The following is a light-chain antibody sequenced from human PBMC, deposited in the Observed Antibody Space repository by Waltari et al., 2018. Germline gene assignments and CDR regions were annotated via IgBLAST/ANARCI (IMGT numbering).Light chain of an antibody. J-gene: IGKJ1*01. V-gene: IGKV3-20*01. Sequence: VILTQSPATLSLSPGERATLSCRASQSVRNYLAWYQQKPGQAPRLLIYGAYSRATGIPDRFSGSGSGTDFTLTISSLEPEDFAVYYCQKYSSSPWTFGQGTKVEIK. CDR2: GAY. CDR3: QKYSSSPWT. CDR1: QSVRNY.